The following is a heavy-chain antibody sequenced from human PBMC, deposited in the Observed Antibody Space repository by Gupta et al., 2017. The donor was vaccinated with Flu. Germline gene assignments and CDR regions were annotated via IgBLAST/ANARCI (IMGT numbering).Heavy chain of an antibody. Sequence: EVQLVESGGALVQPGGSLRLSCAASGFTFTKYAMHWVRQAPGKGLVWVSRVKSDGSSTTYADSVKGRFTMSRDNAKSTLYVQMNSLRAEDTAVYYCVRDGEGLGGDFDLWGQGTLVTVSS. V-gene: IGHV3-74*03. CDR3: VRDGEGLGGDFDL. CDR1: GFTFTKYA. J-gene: IGHJ4*02. CDR2: VKSDGSST. D-gene: IGHD3-16*01.